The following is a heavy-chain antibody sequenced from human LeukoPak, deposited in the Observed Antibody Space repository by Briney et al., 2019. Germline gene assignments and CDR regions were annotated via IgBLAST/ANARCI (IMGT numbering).Heavy chain of an antibody. J-gene: IGHJ5*02. CDR2: INPNSGGT. CDR3: ARGSRVGYQLLYERVNEGNWFDP. V-gene: IGHV1-2*02. D-gene: IGHD2-2*02. Sequence: ASVKVSCKASGYTFTGYYMHWVRQAPGQGLEWMGWINPNSGGTNYAQKFQGRVTMTRDTSINTAYMELSRLRSDDTAVYYCARGSRVGYQLLYERVNEGNWFDPWGQGTLVTVSS. CDR1: GYTFTGYY.